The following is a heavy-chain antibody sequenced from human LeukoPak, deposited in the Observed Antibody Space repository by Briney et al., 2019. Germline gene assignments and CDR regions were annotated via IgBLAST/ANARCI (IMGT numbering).Heavy chain of an antibody. Sequence: SETLSLTCAVYGGSFSGYYWSWIRQPAGKGLEWIGRIYTSGSTNYNPSLKSRVTISVDTSKNQFSLKLSSVTAADTAVYYCARAYGSGSQEAFDYWGQGTLVTVSS. CDR3: ARAYGSGSQEAFDY. D-gene: IGHD3-10*01. CDR1: GGSFSGYY. V-gene: IGHV4-59*10. CDR2: IYTSGST. J-gene: IGHJ4*02.